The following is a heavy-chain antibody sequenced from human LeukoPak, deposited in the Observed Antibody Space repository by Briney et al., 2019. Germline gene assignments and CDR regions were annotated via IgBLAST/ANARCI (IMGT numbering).Heavy chain of an antibody. CDR3: ARGETRTYDFWSGYYPN. J-gene: IGHJ4*02. Sequence: GASVKVSCKASGYTFTSYYIHWVRQAPGQGLEWMGGIIPIFGTANYAQKFQGRVTITADESTSTAYMELSSLRSEDTAVYYCARGETRTYDFWSGYYPNWGQGTLVTVSS. CDR1: GYTFTSYY. V-gene: IGHV1-69*13. CDR2: IIPIFGTA. D-gene: IGHD3-3*01.